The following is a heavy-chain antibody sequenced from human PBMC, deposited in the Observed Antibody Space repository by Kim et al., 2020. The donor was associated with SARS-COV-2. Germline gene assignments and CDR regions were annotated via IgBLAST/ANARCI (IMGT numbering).Heavy chain of an antibody. CDR3: AKDWERGRIYYYYYGMDV. CDR1: GFTFSSYA. Sequence: GGSLRLSCAASGFTFSSYAMSWVRQAPGKGLEWVSAISGSGGSTYYADSVKGRFTISRDNSKNMLYLQMNSLRAEDTAVYYCAKDWERGRIYYYYYGMDVWGQGTTVTVSS. CDR2: ISGSGGST. V-gene: IGHV3-23*01. D-gene: IGHD1-1*01. J-gene: IGHJ6*02.